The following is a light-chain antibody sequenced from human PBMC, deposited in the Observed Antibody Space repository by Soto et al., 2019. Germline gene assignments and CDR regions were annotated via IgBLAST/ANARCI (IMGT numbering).Light chain of an antibody. V-gene: IGKV3-15*01. CDR2: GAS. CDR1: QRVSSN. J-gene: IGKJ2*01. CDR3: QQYNNWPPYT. Sequence: EIVMTQSPATLSVSPGERATLSCRASQRVSSNLAWYQQKPGQAPRLLIYGASTRATGIPARFSGSGSGTEFTLTISSLQSEEFAVYFCQQYNNWPPYTFGQGTKLEIK.